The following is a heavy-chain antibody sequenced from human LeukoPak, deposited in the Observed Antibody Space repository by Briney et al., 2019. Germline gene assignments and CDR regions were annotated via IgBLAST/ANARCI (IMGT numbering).Heavy chain of an antibody. V-gene: IGHV1-8*01. CDR1: GYTFTSYD. CDR3: ARGLTEAGADPFDI. CDR2: MNPHSGNA. Sequence: ASVKVSCKASGYTFTSYDINWVRQAAGQGLEWMGWMNPHSGNAGYAQKFQGRVTMTRNTSIRTAYMELSSLRSEDTALYYCARGLTEAGADPFDIWAQGTLVTVSS. J-gene: IGHJ3*02. D-gene: IGHD3-10*01.